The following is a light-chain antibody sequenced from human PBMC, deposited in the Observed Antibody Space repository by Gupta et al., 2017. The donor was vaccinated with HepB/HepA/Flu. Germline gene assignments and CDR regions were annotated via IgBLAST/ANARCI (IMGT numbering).Light chain of an antibody. Sequence: DIQMTQSPSSLSASVGDRVTITCQANQDISNYLNWYQQKPGKAPNLLIYDASNLETGVPSRFSGSGSGTYFTLTSSSLQPEDIGTYYCQHYDNLPRYTFGQGTKLEIK. V-gene: IGKV1-33*01. J-gene: IGKJ2*01. CDR3: QHYDNLPRYT. CDR2: DAS. CDR1: QDISNY.